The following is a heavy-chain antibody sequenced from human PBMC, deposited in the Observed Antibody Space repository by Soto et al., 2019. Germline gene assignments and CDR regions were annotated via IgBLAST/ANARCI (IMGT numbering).Heavy chain of an antibody. V-gene: IGHV3-23*01. D-gene: IGHD6-19*01. CDR1: GFPFSSYG. CDR3: AKESSSAWRPNFDY. Sequence: PGGSLRLSCAAPGFPFSSYGMHWVRQAPGRWLEWVSSIGGSGYCTFYADSVKGRFTISRDNLKNTLYLQMNSLRADDTAVYYCAKESSSAWRPNFDYWGQGALVTVSS. J-gene: IGHJ4*02. CDR2: IGGSGYCT.